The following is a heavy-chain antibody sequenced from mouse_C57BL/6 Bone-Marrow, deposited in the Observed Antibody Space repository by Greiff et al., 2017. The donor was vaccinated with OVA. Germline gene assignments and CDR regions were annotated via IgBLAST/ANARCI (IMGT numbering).Heavy chain of an antibody. CDR1: GFTFSDYG. D-gene: IGHD1-1*01. Sequence: EVQLVESGGGLVKPGGSLKLSCAASGFTFSDYGMHWVRQAPEKGLEWVAYISSGSSTIYYADTVKGRFTISRDNAKNTLFLQMTSLRSEDTAMYCCARGIYYGSSYDAMDYWGQETSVTVSS. J-gene: IGHJ4*01. CDR3: ARGIYYGSSYDAMDY. V-gene: IGHV5-17*01. CDR2: ISSGSSTI.